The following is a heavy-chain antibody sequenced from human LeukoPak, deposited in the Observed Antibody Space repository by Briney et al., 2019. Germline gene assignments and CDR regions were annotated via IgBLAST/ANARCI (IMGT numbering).Heavy chain of an antibody. V-gene: IGHV3-7*01. CDR1: GFTLSRNW. D-gene: IGHD5-18*01. J-gene: IGHJ4*02. Sequence: GGSLRLSCAASGFTLSRNWMSWVRQAPGKGLEWVANINQDGSQKFYVDSVKGRFTISRDNGKNSLYLQMNSLRAEDTAVNYCASLDTTMVTGDYWGQGTLVTVSS. CDR2: INQDGSQK. CDR3: ASLDTTMVTGDY.